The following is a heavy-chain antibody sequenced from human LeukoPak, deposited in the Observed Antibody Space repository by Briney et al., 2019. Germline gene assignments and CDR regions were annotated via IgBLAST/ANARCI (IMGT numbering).Heavy chain of an antibody. CDR1: GGSISSGSYY. Sequence: SETLSLTCAVSGGSISSGSYYWSWIRQPAGKGLECIGRIYTSGSTNYNPSLKSRVTISVDTSKNQFSLKLSSVTAADTAVYYCARASFNYHDSSGYVFDYWGQGTLVTVSS. CDR2: IYTSGST. CDR3: ARASFNYHDSSGYVFDY. J-gene: IGHJ4*02. D-gene: IGHD3-22*01. V-gene: IGHV4-61*02.